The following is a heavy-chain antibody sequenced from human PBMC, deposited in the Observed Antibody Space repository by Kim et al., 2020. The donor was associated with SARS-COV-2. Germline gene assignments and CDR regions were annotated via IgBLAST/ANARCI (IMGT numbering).Heavy chain of an antibody. CDR2: ISSSSSYI. CDR1: GFTFSSYS. D-gene: IGHD5-12*01. Sequence: GGSLRLSCAASGFTFSSYSMNWVRQAPGKGLEWVSSISSSSSYIYYADSVKGRFTISRDNAKNSLYLQMNSLRAEDTAVYYCARLDRVATISASPHFDYWGQGTLVTVSS. CDR3: ARLDRVATISASPHFDY. J-gene: IGHJ4*02. V-gene: IGHV3-21*01.